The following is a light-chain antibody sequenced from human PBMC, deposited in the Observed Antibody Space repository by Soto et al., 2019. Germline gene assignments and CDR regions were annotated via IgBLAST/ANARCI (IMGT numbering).Light chain of an antibody. CDR1: QFVSSSL. V-gene: IGKV3-20*01. Sequence: PRTLGLAPGEGGALSWRASQFVSSSLLAWYQQKPGQAPRLLIYGASNRATGIPDRFSGSGSGTDFALTISRLEPEDFAVYYCRQYGRSLGFAFGGGTRVDIK. CDR2: GAS. CDR3: RQYGRSLGFA. J-gene: IGKJ4*01.